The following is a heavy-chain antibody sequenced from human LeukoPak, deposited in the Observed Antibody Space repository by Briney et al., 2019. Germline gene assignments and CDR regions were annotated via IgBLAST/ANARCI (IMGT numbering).Heavy chain of an antibody. CDR3: ARETGGWSFDY. V-gene: IGHV4-30-2*01. D-gene: IGHD6-19*01. CDR2: IYHSGST. J-gene: IGHJ4*02. CDR1: GGSISSGGYY. Sequence: PSETLSLTCTVSGGSISSGGYYWSWIRQPPGKGLEWIGYIYHSGSTYYNPSLKSRVTISVGRSKNQFSLKLSSVTAADTAVYYCARETGGWSFDYWGQGTLVTVSS.